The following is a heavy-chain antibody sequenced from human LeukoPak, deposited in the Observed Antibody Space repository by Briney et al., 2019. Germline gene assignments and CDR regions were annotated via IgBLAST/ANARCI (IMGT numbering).Heavy chain of an antibody. J-gene: IGHJ3*02. V-gene: IGHV4-34*01. CDR2: INHSGST. CDR3: ARGGYHSGSYPEAFDI. CDR1: GGSFSGYY. Sequence: SETLSLTCAVYGGSFSGYYWSWIRQPPGKGLEWIGEINHSGSTNYNPSLKSRVTISVDTSKNQFSLKLSSVTAADTAVYYCARGGYHSGSYPEAFDIWGQGTMVTVSS. D-gene: IGHD1-26*01.